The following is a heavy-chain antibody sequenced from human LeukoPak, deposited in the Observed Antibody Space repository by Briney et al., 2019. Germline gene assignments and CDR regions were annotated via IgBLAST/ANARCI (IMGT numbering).Heavy chain of an antibody. J-gene: IGHJ3*02. CDR2: IYTSGST. CDR1: GGSISSYY. V-gene: IGHV4-4*07. Sequence: SETLSLTCTVSGGSISSYYWSWIRQPAGKGLEWIGRIYTSGSTNHNPSLKSRVTMSVDTSKNQFSLKLSSVTAADTAVYYCARDRGEYYDFWSGYPHDAFDIWGQGTMVTASS. CDR3: ARDRGEYYDFWSGYPHDAFDI. D-gene: IGHD3-3*01.